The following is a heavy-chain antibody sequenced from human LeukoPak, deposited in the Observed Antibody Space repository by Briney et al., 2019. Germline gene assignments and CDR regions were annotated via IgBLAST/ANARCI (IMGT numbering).Heavy chain of an antibody. J-gene: IGHJ4*02. D-gene: IGHD4-17*01. CDR3: AREVHYGDYDRASPYFDY. CDR2: IIPILGIA. V-gene: IGHV1-69*04. Sequence: SVKVSCKASGGTFSSYAISWVRQAPGQGLEWMGRIIPILGIANYAQKFQGRVTITADKSTSTAYMELSSLRSEDTAVYYCAREVHYGDYDRASPYFDYWGQGTLVTVSS. CDR1: GGTFSSYA.